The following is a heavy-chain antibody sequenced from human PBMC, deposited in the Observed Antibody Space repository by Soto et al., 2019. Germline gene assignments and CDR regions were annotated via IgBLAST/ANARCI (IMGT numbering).Heavy chain of an antibody. V-gene: IGHV1-2*02. CDR3: ARDYLYDSSGPFGY. D-gene: IGHD3-22*01. J-gene: IGHJ4*02. Sequence: QVQLVLSGAEVKTPGASVEVSCKASGYTFTGYYMHGVRQAPGQGLEWMGWINPNSGGTNYAQKFQGRVTMTRDTSISTAYMELSRLRSDDTAVYYCARDYLYDSSGPFGYWGQGTLVTVSS. CDR2: INPNSGGT. CDR1: GYTFTGYY.